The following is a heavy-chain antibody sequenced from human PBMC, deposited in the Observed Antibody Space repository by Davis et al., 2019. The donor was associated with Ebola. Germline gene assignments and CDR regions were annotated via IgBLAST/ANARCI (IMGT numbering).Heavy chain of an antibody. CDR3: ARDGVAVAVAAYFDH. Sequence: GESLKISCGASGFTFSDSYMTWIRQAPGKGLEWVSYISSSGSTIYYADSVRGRFTISRDNAKNAVYLQMNSLRVDDTAVYYCARDGVAVAVAAYFDHWGQGTLVTVSS. D-gene: IGHD6-19*01. CDR1: GFTFSDSY. V-gene: IGHV3-11*01. J-gene: IGHJ4*02. CDR2: ISSSGSTI.